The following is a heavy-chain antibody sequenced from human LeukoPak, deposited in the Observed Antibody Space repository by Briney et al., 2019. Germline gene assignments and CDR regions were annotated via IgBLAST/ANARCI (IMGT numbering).Heavy chain of an antibody. CDR2: INQDGSRK. CDR3: ARYYGPGNFDY. J-gene: IGHJ4*02. Sequence: GGSLPLSCAASGFTFSSYWMSWVRQAPGKGLEWVANINQDGSRKYYVDSVKGRFTISRDNAKNSLYLQMNSLRAEDTAVYYCARYYGPGNFDYWGQGTLPTPSS. CDR1: GFTFSSYW. D-gene: IGHD3-10*01. V-gene: IGHV3-7*04.